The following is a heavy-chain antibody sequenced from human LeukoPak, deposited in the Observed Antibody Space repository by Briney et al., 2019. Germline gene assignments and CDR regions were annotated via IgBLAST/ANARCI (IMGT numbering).Heavy chain of an antibody. D-gene: IGHD6-13*01. V-gene: IGHV3-43D*03. CDR1: GFTFDDYA. J-gene: IGHJ6*03. CDR3: AKDHYHSSSWYPYYYYYYMDV. CDR2: ISWDGGST. Sequence: GGSLRLSCAASGFTFDDYAMHWVRQAPGKGLEWVSLISWDGGSTYYADSVKGRFTISRDNSKNSLYLQMNSLRAEDTALYYCAKDHYHSSSWYPYYYYYYMDVWGKGTTVTVSS.